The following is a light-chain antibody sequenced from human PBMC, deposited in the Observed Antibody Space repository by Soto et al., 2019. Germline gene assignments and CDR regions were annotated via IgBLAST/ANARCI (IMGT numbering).Light chain of an antibody. CDR1: SSDGDDYKD. J-gene: IGLJ2*01. CDR3: AAWDDSLNGVV. V-gene: IGLV2-14*01. Sequence: QSALTQPASVSGSPGQSITISCTGISSDGDDYKDVSWYQQHPGKAPKLMIYEVTYRPSGVSNRFSGSKSGNTASLTISGLQAEDEADYYCAAWDDSLNGVVFGGGTKLTVL. CDR2: EVT.